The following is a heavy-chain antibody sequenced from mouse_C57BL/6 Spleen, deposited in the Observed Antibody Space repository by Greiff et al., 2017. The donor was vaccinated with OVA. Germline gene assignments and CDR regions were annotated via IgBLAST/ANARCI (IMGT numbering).Heavy chain of an antibody. CDR2: IWSGGST. Sequence: VKLVESGPGLVQPSQSLSITCTVSGFSLTSYGVHWVRQSPGKGLEWLGVIWSGGSTDYNAAFISRLSISKDNSKSQVFFKMNSLQADDTAIYYCARGVYDGYSGWFAYWGQGTLVTVSA. J-gene: IGHJ3*01. CDR1: GFSLTSYG. V-gene: IGHV2-2*01. D-gene: IGHD2-3*01. CDR3: ARGVYDGYSGWFAY.